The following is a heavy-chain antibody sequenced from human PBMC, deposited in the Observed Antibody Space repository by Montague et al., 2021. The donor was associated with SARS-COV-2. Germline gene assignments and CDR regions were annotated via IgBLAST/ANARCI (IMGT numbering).Heavy chain of an antibody. J-gene: IGHJ4*02. D-gene: IGHD3-22*01. CDR3: AHSRYYYYDSSGYSVYYFDY. Sequence: PALVKPTQTLTLTCTFSGFSLSTSGVGVGWIRQPPGKALEWLALIYWDDDKRYSPSLKSRLTITKDTSKNQVVLTMTNMDPVDTATYYCAHSRYYYYDSSGYSVYYFDYWGQGTLVTVSS. CDR2: IYWDDDK. CDR1: GFSLSTSGVG. V-gene: IGHV2-5*02.